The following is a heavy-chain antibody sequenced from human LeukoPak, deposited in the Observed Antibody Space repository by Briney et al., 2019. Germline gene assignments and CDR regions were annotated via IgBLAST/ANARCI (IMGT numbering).Heavy chain of an antibody. CDR1: GGSISSYH. V-gene: IGHV4-59*01. CDR2: IYYSGST. CDR3: ARDLGMVNYLVGAGAFDI. J-gene: IGHJ3*02. D-gene: IGHD1-26*01. Sequence: SETLSLTCTVSGGSISSYHWSWIRQPPGKGLEWIGYIYYSGSTNYNPSLKSRVTISVDTSKNQFSLKLSSVTAADTAVYYCARDLGMVNYLVGAGAFDIWGQGTMVTVSS.